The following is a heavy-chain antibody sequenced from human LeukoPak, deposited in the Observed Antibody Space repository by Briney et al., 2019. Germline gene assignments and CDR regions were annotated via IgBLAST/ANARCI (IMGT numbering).Heavy chain of an antibody. CDR3: AKDLLGGSGSYPLFYFDY. J-gene: IGHJ4*02. CDR1: GFTFSDYW. V-gene: IGHV3-74*01. D-gene: IGHD3-10*01. CDR2: INTDGSIT. Sequence: GGSLRLSCAASGFTFSDYWIHWVRQAPGKGLVWVSRINTDGSITNYADSVKGRFSISRDNAKNTLYLQMSSLRAEDTAVYYCAKDLLGGSGSYPLFYFDYWGQGTLVTVSS.